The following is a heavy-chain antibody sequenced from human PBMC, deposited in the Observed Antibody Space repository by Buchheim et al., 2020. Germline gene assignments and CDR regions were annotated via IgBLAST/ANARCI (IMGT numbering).Heavy chain of an antibody. J-gene: IGHJ6*02. V-gene: IGHV3-11*05. CDR3: ARYFGAGSSYGMDV. D-gene: IGHD3-10*01. CDR2: ISTSSTDT. CDR1: GFTFSDFY. Sequence: QVQLVESGGGLVKPGGSLRLSCAASGFTFSDFYMTWIRQAPGKGLEWVSYISTSSTDTDFADSVKGRFTISRDNAQTSLYLQMNSLRAEDTAVYYCARYFGAGSSYGMDVWGQGTT.